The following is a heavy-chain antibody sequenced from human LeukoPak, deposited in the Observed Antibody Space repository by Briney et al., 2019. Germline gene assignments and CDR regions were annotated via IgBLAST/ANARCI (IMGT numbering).Heavy chain of an antibody. CDR2: INPSRST. Sequence: SETLSLTCAVFGGSFSGYYWNWIRQPPGKGLEWIGQINPSRSTNYNPSLKSRVTISVDTSKKQFSLKLSSVTAADTAVYYCARRYDFWSGYPPPLDYWGQGTLVIVSS. CDR3: ARRYDFWSGYPPPLDY. D-gene: IGHD3-3*01. CDR1: GGSFSGYY. V-gene: IGHV4-34*01. J-gene: IGHJ4*02.